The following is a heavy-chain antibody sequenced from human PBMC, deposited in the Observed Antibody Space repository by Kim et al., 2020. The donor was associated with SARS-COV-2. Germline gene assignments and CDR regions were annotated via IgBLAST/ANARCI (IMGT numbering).Heavy chain of an antibody. CDR3: ARDHGRQPRGVFDY. D-gene: IGHD2-15*01. V-gene: IGHV6-1*01. J-gene: IGHJ4*02. Sequence: AVSVKSRITINPDTSKNQFSLQLNSVTPEDTAVYYCARDHGRQPRGVFDYWGQGTLVTVSS.